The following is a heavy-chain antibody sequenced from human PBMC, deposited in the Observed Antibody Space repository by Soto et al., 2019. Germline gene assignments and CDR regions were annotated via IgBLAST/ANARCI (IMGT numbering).Heavy chain of an antibody. CDR3: ARRARADYYYMDV. J-gene: IGHJ6*03. D-gene: IGHD6-6*01. V-gene: IGHV3-64*01. CDR1: GLTLSSIA. CDR2: ISSNGIGT. Sequence: EVQLVESGGGLAQPGGSLRLSCAASGLTLSSIAMVWVGQAPGKGLEYVSGISSNGIGTYYANSVKGRFTISRDNSKNTVYLQMDSLRPEDMAVYYCARRARADYYYMDVWGKGTTVTVS.